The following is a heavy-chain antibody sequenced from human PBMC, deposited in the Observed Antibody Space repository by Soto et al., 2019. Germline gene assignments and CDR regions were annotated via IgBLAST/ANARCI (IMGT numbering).Heavy chain of an antibody. J-gene: IGHJ4*02. CDR3: AKAAGTTDDY. CDR2: ISYDGSNK. CDR1: GFTFSSYG. D-gene: IGHD1-7*01. Sequence: GGSLRLSCAASGFTFSSYGMPWVRQAPGKGLEWVAVISYDGSNKYYADSVKGRFTISRDNSKNTLYLQMNSLRAEDTAVYYCAKAAGTTDDYRGQGTLVTVSS. V-gene: IGHV3-30*18.